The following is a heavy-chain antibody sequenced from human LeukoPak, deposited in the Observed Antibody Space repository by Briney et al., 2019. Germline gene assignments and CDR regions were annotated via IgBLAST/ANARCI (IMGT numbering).Heavy chain of an antibody. CDR1: GYTFTRYY. D-gene: IGHD3-22*01. CDR3: ARTRPRSYDSSGYYYRDFDY. J-gene: IGHJ4*02. CDR2: INPSGGST. V-gene: IGHV1-46*01. Sequence: ASVKVSCKASGYTFTRYYMHWVRQAPGQGLEWMGIINPSGGSTSYAQKFQGRVTMTRDMSTSTVYMEMSSLRSDDTAVYYCARTRPRSYDSSGYYYRDFDYWGQGTLVTVSS.